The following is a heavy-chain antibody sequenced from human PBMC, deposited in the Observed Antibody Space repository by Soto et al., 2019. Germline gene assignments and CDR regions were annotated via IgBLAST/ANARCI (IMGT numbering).Heavy chain of an antibody. Sequence: QVQLVESGGGVVQPGRSLRLSCAASGFTFSSYAMHWVRQAPGKGLEWVAVISYDGSNKYYADSVKGRFTISRDNSKNTLYLQMNSLRGEDTAVYYCATRSGGGGAFDFWGQGTMVTVSS. D-gene: IGHD3-10*01. V-gene: IGHV3-30-3*01. CDR1: GFTFSSYA. J-gene: IGHJ3*01. CDR3: ATRSGGGGAFDF. CDR2: ISYDGSNK.